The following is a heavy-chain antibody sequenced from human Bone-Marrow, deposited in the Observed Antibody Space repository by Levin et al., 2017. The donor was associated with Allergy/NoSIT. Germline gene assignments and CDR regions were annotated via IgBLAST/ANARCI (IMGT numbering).Heavy chain of an antibody. J-gene: IGHJ6*02. CDR1: GFTFNTYA. Sequence: PGGSLRLSCAASGFTFNTYAIHWVRQAPGKGLEWVAVISYDGDIKYYADSVKGRFTISRDNSKNMLNLQMNSLRAEDTAVYYCARDIIPAAYHYYYGLDVWGHGTTVTVSS. CDR3: ARDIIPAAYHYYYGLDV. CDR2: ISYDGDIK. D-gene: IGHD2-2*01. V-gene: IGHV3-30*04.